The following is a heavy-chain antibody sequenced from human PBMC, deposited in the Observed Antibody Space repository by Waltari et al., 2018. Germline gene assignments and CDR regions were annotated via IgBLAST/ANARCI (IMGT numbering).Heavy chain of an antibody. CDR1: GFIFDNYA. V-gene: IGHV3-9*01. D-gene: IGHD3-10*01. J-gene: IGHJ6*03. CDR3: ARGASSHYFYYINV. Sequence: EMQLVESGGGLVQPGRSLRVSCAASGFIFDNYAMHWVRQGPGKGRGWVGGNNWNGTSVEYADSVRGRFTISRDNARNSLYLQMNSLRREDTALYFYARGASSHYFYYINVWGKGTTVTVSS. CDR2: NNWNGTSV.